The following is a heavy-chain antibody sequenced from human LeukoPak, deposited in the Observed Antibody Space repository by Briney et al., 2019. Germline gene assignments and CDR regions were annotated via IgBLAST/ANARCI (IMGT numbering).Heavy chain of an antibody. CDR2: ISYDGSNK. Sequence: PGGSLRLSCAASGFTVSSNYMSWVRQAPGKGLEWVAVISYDGSNKYYADSVKGRFTISRDNSKNTLYLQMNSLRAEDTAVYYCARPKMATSTGDAFDIWGQGTMVTVSS. V-gene: IGHV3-30*03. CDR1: GFTVSSNY. J-gene: IGHJ3*02. CDR3: ARPKMATSTGDAFDI. D-gene: IGHD5-24*01.